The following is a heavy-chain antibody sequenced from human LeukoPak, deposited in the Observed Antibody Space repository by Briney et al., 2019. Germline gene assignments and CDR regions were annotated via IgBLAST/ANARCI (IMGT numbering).Heavy chain of an antibody. Sequence: SETLSLTCAVSGYSITSSSWWGWIRQPPGKGLEWIGYIYHSGTTYYNPSLQSRVTMSVDTSKNQFSLQLSSVNPEDTAVYYCARLGSGSNYWGQGTLVTVSS. J-gene: IGHJ4*02. D-gene: IGHD3-10*01. CDR2: IYHSGTT. V-gene: IGHV4-28*01. CDR1: GYSITSSSW. CDR3: ARLGSGSNY.